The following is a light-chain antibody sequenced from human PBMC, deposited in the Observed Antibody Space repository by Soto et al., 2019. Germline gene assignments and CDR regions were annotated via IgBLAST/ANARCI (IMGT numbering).Light chain of an antibody. V-gene: IGKV3D-15*01. J-gene: IGKJ4*01. CDR2: GAS. CDR1: QSVSSN. CDR3: QQFSSYPLT. Sequence: EIVMTQSPATLSVSPGERATLSCRASQSVSSNLAWYQHKPGQAPRLLIYGASNRATGIPDRFSGGGSGTDFTLTISRLEPEDFAVYYCQQFSSYPLTCGGGTKVEIK.